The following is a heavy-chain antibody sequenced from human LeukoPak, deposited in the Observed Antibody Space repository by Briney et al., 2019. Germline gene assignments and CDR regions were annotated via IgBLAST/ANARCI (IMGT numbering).Heavy chain of an antibody. CDR2: IGSEGKT. CDR1: GFPFSSHA. J-gene: IGHJ6*02. CDR3: ARDLRYYVAMDV. D-gene: IGHD3-10*02. Sequence: PGGSLRLSCEASGFPFSSHAMTWVRQAPRKGLEWVSSIGSEGKTPDSESVKSRVVISRDNLGGMVFLQLNCLRVEDTALYYCARDLRYYVAMDVWGQGTTVTVSS. V-gene: IGHV3-23*01.